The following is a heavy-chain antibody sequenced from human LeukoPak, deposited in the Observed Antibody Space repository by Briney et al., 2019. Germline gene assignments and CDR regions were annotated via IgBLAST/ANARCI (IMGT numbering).Heavy chain of an antibody. Sequence: PSETLSLTCTVSGGSISSYYWSWIRQPPGKGLEWIGYIYTSGNTNYNPSLKSRVIISVDTSKNQFSLKLSSVTAADTAVYYCARSVVATALGYFQHWGQGTLVTVSS. CDR2: IYTSGNT. J-gene: IGHJ1*01. CDR1: GGSISSYY. V-gene: IGHV4-4*09. CDR3: ARSVVATALGYFQH. D-gene: IGHD2-15*01.